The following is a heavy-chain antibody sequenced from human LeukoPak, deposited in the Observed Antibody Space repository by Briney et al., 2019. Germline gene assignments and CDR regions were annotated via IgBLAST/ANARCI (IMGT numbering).Heavy chain of an antibody. CDR1: GYTFTSYH. D-gene: IGHD3-16*02. CDR2: INPSGGTT. Sequence: ASVKVSCKSSGYTFTSYHMHWVRQAPGQGLEWMGIINPSGGTTNYAQKFRGRVTMTRHMSTSTVYMELSSLRSEDTAVYYCERDNSVGDIAWWFDPWGQGTLVTVSS. V-gene: IGHV1-46*01. J-gene: IGHJ5*02. CDR3: ERDNSVGDIAWWFDP.